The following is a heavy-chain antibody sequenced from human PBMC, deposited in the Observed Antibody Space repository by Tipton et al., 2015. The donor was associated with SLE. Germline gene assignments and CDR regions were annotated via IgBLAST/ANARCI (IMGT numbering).Heavy chain of an antibody. V-gene: IGHV3-20*04. CDR3: VIMDIGMPGDD. Sequence: SLSLSCAASGFTFSSDAMSWVRQAPGKVLEWVSGIDSNGETTGYADSVKGRFAISRDNAKNSLYLQMNSLRPEDTALYYCVIMDIGMPGDDWGPGTLVTVSS. J-gene: IGHJ4*02. CDR2: IDSNGETT. D-gene: IGHD2-2*03. CDR1: GFTFSSDA.